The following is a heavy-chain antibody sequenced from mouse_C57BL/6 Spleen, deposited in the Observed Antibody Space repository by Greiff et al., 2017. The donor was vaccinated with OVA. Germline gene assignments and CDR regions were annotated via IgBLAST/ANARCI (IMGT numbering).Heavy chain of an antibody. Sequence: QVQLQQSGAELVMPGASVKLSCKASGYTFTSYWMHWVKQRPGQGLEWIGEIDPSDSYTNYNQKFKGKSTLTVDKSSSTAYMQLSSLTSEDSAVYYCAGTDFDYWGQGTTLTVSS. CDR3: AGTDFDY. CDR2: IDPSDSYT. V-gene: IGHV1-69*01. D-gene: IGHD4-1*01. J-gene: IGHJ2*01. CDR1: GYTFTSYW.